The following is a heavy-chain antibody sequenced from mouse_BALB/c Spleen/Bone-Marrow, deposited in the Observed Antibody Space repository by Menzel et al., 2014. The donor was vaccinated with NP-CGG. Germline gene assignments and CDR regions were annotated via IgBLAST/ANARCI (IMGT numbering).Heavy chain of an antibody. D-gene: IGHD3-3*01. V-gene: IGHV1S81*02. Sequence: QVQLKESGAELVKPGASVKLSCKASGYTFTSYWMHWAKQRPGQGLEWIGEINPSNGRTNYNEKFKSKATLTVDKSSSTAYMQLSSLTSEDSAVYYCARGDGFAWFAYWGQGTLVTVSA. CDR3: ARGDGFAWFAY. J-gene: IGHJ3*01. CDR1: GYTFTSYW. CDR2: INPSNGRT.